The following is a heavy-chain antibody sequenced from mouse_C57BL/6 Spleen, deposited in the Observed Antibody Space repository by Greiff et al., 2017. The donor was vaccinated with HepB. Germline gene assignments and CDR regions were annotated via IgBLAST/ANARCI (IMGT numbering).Heavy chain of an antibody. CDR2: IGPGSGST. J-gene: IGHJ4*01. V-gene: IGHV1-77*01. CDR1: GYTFTDYY. D-gene: IGHD2-4*01. CDR3: ASPLIYYDYDAYAMDY. Sequence: VQLQQSGPELVKPGASVKISCKASGYTFTDYYINWVKQRPGQGLEWIGKIGPGSGSTYYNEKFKGKATLTADKSSSTAYMQLSSLTSEDSAVYFCASPLIYYDYDAYAMDYWGQGTSVTVSS.